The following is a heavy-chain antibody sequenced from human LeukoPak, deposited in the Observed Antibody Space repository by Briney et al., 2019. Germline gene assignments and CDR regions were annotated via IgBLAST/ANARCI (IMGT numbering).Heavy chain of an antibody. D-gene: IGHD6-13*01. CDR1: GYSFTSYW. Sequence: GESLKISCKGSGYSFTSYWIGWVRQMPGKGLEWMGIIYPGDSDTRYSPSFQGQVTISADKSISTAYLQWSSLKASDTATYYCARPRGIAAAAYYFDYWGQGTLVTVSS. CDR3: ARPRGIAAAAYYFDY. J-gene: IGHJ4*02. CDR2: IYPGDSDT. V-gene: IGHV5-51*01.